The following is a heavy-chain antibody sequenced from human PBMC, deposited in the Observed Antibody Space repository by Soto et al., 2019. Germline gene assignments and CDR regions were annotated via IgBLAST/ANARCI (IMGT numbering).Heavy chain of an antibody. CDR1: GFTFKNYW. CDR3: AKEALERITMIVVVGSYYFDY. CDR2: INSDGSNR. D-gene: IGHD3-22*01. V-gene: IGHV3-74*01. Sequence: GGSLRLSCEASGFTFKNYWMHWVRQAPGKGLVWVSRINSDGSNRRYADSVQGRFTISRDNSKNTLYLQMNSLRAEDTAVYYCAKEALERITMIVVVGSYYFDYWGQGTLVTVSS. J-gene: IGHJ4*02.